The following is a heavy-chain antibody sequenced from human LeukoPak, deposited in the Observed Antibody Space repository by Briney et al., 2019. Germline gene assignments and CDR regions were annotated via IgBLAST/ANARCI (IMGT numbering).Heavy chain of an antibody. D-gene: IGHD6-19*01. Sequence: PPETLSLTCTVSGGSISSGDYYWSWIRQPPGKGLEWIGEINHSGSTNYNPSLKSRVTISVDTSKNQFSLKLSSVTAADTAVHYCARREQWLVGVLDYWGQGTLVTVSS. V-gene: IGHV4-39*07. J-gene: IGHJ4*02. CDR2: INHSGST. CDR1: GGSISSGDYY. CDR3: ARREQWLVGVLDY.